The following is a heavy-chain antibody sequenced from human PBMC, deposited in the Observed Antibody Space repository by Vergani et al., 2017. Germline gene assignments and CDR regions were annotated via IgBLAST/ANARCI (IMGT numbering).Heavy chain of an antibody. CDR2: VYYTGCT. CDR1: GAAIKDFY. D-gene: IGHD5/OR15-5a*01. CDR3: ARDRYLYCLSSTSFHNWFDP. J-gene: IGHJ5*02. V-gene: IGHV4-59*01. Sequence: QVQLQESCPGLVKPSETLYLTCTVSGAAIKDFYWSWFRQPPGKGLEWIGYVYYTGCTTYNPSLKSRVTISVDTSNNQFSLRMTSLTAADTAIYYCARDRYLYCLSSTSFHNWFDPWGQGSLVTVSS.